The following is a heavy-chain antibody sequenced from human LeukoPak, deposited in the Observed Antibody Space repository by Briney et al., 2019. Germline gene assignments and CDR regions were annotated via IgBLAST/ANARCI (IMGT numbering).Heavy chain of an antibody. Sequence: ASVKVSCMGSGYTFTNYHINWVRQATGQGLEWMGWMNPNNGDSGYAQKFQGTVTITRDTSISTSYMELRSLRSDDTAVYFCARTTSFTASGYDYWGQGTLVTVSS. CDR1: GYTFTNYH. D-gene: IGHD6-25*01. CDR2: MNPNNGDS. CDR3: ARTTSFTASGYDY. J-gene: IGHJ4*01. V-gene: IGHV1-8*03.